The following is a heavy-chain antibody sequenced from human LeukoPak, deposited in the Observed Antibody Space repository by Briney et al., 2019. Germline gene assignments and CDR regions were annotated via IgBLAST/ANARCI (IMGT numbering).Heavy chain of an antibody. CDR1: GFTLSSYW. Sequence: GGSPRLSCAASGFTLSSYWMSWVCQAPGKGLEWVADIKQDGSEKYYVDSVKGRFTISRDNAKKSLYLQMNSLRVEDTAVYYCARDGPPYYYYYMDVWGKGTTVTVS. CDR3: ARDGPPYYYYYMDV. D-gene: IGHD3/OR15-3a*01. J-gene: IGHJ6*03. V-gene: IGHV3-7*01. CDR2: IKQDGSEK.